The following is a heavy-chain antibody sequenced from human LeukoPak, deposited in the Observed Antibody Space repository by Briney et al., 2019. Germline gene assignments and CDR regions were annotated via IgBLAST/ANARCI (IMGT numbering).Heavy chain of an antibody. CDR2: ISSSSSYI. CDR3: TRDRVYGALDY. V-gene: IGHV3-21*01. D-gene: IGHD4/OR15-4a*01. Sequence: PGGSLRLSCAASGFTFSSYSMNWVRQAPGKGLEWVSSISSSSSYIYYAESVKGRFTISRDNAKNSVYLQMISLRDEDTAVYYCTRDRVYGALDYWGQGTLVTVSS. CDR1: GFTFSSYS. J-gene: IGHJ4*02.